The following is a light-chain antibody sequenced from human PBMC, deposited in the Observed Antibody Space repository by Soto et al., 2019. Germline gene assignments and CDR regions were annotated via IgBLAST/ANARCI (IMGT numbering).Light chain of an antibody. CDR2: GAS. Sequence: EIGLTQSPGTVSLSPGERATLYCRASQNVSSSALVWYQQKPGQAPRLFIYGASTRATGIPDRFSGSGSGTDFTLTISRLEPEDFAVYYCQQYGDTPFAFGQGSKVAIK. CDR1: QNVSSSA. J-gene: IGKJ1*01. CDR3: QQYGDTPFA. V-gene: IGKV3-20*01.